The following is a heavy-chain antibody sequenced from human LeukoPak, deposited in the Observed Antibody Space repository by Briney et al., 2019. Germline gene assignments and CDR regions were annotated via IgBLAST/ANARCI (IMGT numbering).Heavy chain of an antibody. J-gene: IGHJ4*02. D-gene: IGHD3-22*01. CDR1: GFTLNSYS. CDR2: IDSSSYNI. Sequence: PGGSLRLSCVASGFTLNSYSMNWVRQAPGKGLEWVSSIDSSSYNINYADSVKGRFTISRDNAKNSLFLQMNSLRAEDTAVYFCARDLAYYYDSSYDWGQGTLVTVSS. V-gene: IGHV3-21*01. CDR3: ARDLAYYYDSSYD.